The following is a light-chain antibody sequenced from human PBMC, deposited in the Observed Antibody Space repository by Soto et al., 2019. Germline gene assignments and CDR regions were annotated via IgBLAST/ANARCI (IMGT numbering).Light chain of an antibody. CDR3: QQSYSTPSIT. V-gene: IGKV1-9*01. CDR2: AAS. J-gene: IGKJ5*01. Sequence: IQLTQSPSSLSASVGDRVTITCRASQGISSYLAWYQQTPGKAPKLLIYAASTLQSGVPSRFIGSGSGADFTLTISSLQPDDFATYYCQQSYSTPSITFGQGTRLEIK. CDR1: QGISSY.